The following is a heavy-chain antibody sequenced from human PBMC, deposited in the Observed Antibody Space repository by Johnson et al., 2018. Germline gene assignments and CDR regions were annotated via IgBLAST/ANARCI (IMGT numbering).Heavy chain of an antibody. Sequence: QVQLVESGGGVVQPGRSLRLSCAASGFTFSSYGMHWVRQAPGKGLEWVAVISYDGSNKYYADSVKGRFTISRDNSKNSLYLQMNSLRAEDTAVYYCARGRSDYDFWKTYMDVWGKGTTVTVSS. J-gene: IGHJ6*03. CDR1: GFTFSSYG. V-gene: IGHV3-30*03. CDR3: ARGRSDYDFWKTYMDV. CDR2: ISYDGSNK. D-gene: IGHD3-3*01.